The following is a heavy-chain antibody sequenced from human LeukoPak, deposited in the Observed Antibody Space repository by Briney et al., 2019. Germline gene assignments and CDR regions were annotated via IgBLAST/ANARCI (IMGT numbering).Heavy chain of an antibody. CDR1: GFTVSSNY. CDR3: ARDSHYYDSSGLDY. Sequence: GGSLRLSCAASGFTVSSNYMSWVRQAPGKGLEWVSVIYSGGSTYCADSVKGRFTISRDNSKNTLYLQMNSLRAEDTAVYYCARDSHYYDSSGLDYWGQGTLVTVSS. D-gene: IGHD3-22*01. CDR2: IYSGGST. V-gene: IGHV3-53*01. J-gene: IGHJ4*02.